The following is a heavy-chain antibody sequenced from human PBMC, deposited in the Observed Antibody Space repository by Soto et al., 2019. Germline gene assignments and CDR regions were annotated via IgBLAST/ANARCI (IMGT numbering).Heavy chain of an antibody. CDR1: GFTFSSYS. CDR2: ISSSSSYI. CDR3: SRVGYSSSFSYYYYMDV. V-gene: IGHV3-21*01. D-gene: IGHD6-13*01. Sequence: GGSLRLSCAASGFTFSSYSMNWVRQAPGKGLEWVSSISSSSSYIYYADSVKGRFTISRDNAKNSLYLQMNRLRAEDTAVYYWSRVGYSSSFSYYYYMDVWGKGTTVTVSS. J-gene: IGHJ6*03.